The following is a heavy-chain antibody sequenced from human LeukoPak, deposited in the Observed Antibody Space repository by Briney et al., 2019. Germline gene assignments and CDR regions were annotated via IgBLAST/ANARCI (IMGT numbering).Heavy chain of an antibody. CDR2: INPSGGST. Sequence: ASVKVSCKASGYTLTSYYMHWVRQAPGQGLEWLGRINPSGGSTSYAQKFQGRVTMTRDTSTSTVYMELSSLRSEDTAVYYCARELDIVVVPAATGYGMDVWGQGTTVTVSS. V-gene: IGHV1-46*01. J-gene: IGHJ6*02. CDR1: GYTLTSYY. CDR3: ARELDIVVVPAATGYGMDV. D-gene: IGHD2-2*03.